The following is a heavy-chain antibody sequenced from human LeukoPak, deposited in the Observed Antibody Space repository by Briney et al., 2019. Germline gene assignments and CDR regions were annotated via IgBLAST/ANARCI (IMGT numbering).Heavy chain of an antibody. D-gene: IGHD3-22*01. V-gene: IGHV3-9*01. Sequence: GGSLRLPCAASGFTFGNYAMHWVRQAPGKGLEWVSGISWNSGIIGYADSVKGRFAISRDNAKNSLYLQMNSLRAEDTALYYCAKDAKYYYDSSGYLRWGQGTLVTVSS. CDR3: AKDAKYYYDSSGYLR. CDR1: GFTFGNYA. J-gene: IGHJ4*02. CDR2: ISWNSGII.